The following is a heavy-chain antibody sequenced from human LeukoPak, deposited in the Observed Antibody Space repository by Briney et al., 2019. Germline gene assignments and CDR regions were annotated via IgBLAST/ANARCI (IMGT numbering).Heavy chain of an antibody. D-gene: IGHD2-15*01. J-gene: IGHJ4*02. CDR3: AKDGDCSGGSCYPTFDY. CDR1: GFTFSSYA. V-gene: IGHV3-23*01. Sequence: GGSLRLSCAASGFTFSSYAMRWVSQAPGKGLEWVSAISGSGGSTYYADSVMRRFTISRDNSKNSLYLQMNSLRAEDTAVYYCAKDGDCSGGSCYPTFDYWGQGTLVTVSS. CDR2: ISGSGGST.